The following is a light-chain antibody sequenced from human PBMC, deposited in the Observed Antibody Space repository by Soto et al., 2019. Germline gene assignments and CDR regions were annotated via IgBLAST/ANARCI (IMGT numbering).Light chain of an antibody. J-gene: IGKJ1*01. CDR3: QQYDNLPWT. CDR1: QDISNY. V-gene: IGKV1-33*01. Sequence: TQSPGTLSASVGDRVTITCQASQDISNYLNWYQQKPGKAPKLLIYDASNLETGVPSRFSGSGSGTDFTFTISSLQPEDIATYYCQQYDNLPWTFGQGTKVEIK. CDR2: DAS.